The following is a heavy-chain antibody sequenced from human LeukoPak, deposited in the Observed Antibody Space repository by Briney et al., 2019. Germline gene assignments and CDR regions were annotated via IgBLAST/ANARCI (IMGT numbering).Heavy chain of an antibody. CDR1: GYTFTSYY. CDR3: ARVGVSTAIVPSDY. J-gene: IGHJ4*02. V-gene: IGHV1-18*04. CDR2: ISAYNGNT. Sequence: ASVKVSCKASGYTFTSYYMHWVRQAPGQGLEWMGWISAYNGNTNYAQKLQGRVTMTTDTSTSTAYMELRSLRSDDTAVYYRARVGVSTAIVPSDYWGQGTLVTVSS. D-gene: IGHD5-18*01.